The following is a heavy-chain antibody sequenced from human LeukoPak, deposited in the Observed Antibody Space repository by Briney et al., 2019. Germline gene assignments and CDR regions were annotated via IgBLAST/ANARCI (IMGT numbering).Heavy chain of an antibody. Sequence: PSETLSLTCTVSGGSISSYYWSWIRQPAGKGLEWIGRIYTSGSTNYNRSLKSRVTMSVDTSKNQFSLKLSSVTAADTAVYYCARDTYYYDSSGYPPDYWGQGTLVTVSS. D-gene: IGHD3-22*01. CDR1: GGSISSYY. V-gene: IGHV4-4*07. CDR3: ARDTYYYDSSGYPPDY. CDR2: IYTSGST. J-gene: IGHJ4*02.